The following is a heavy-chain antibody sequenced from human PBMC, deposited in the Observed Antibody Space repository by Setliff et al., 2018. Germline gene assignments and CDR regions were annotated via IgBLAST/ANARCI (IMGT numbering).Heavy chain of an antibody. CDR3: AKNHLAGTPHVYFDY. J-gene: IGHJ4*02. V-gene: IGHV3-33*06. CDR2: IWFDGSNK. Sequence: LRLSCAASGFTFRDYGMHWVRQAPGKGLEWVAVIWFDGSNKYYADSLKGRFTISRDNSKNTLYLQMNSLRAEDTAVYYCAKNHLAGTPHVYFDYWGQGTLVTVS. D-gene: IGHD6-19*01. CDR1: GFTFRDYG.